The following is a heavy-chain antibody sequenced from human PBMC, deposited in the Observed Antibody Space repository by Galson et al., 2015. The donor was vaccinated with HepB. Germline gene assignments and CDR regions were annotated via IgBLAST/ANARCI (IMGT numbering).Heavy chain of an antibody. Sequence: SLRLSCAASGFTFSDYYMSWIRQAPGKGLEWVSYISSSSSYTNYADSVKGRFTISRDNAKNSLYLQMNSLRAEDTAVYYCARDRRYFYDSSWYFPRGFDIWGQGTMVTVSS. CDR2: ISSSSSYT. V-gene: IGHV3-11*06. CDR3: ARDRRYFYDSSWYFPRGFDI. CDR1: GFTFSDYY. J-gene: IGHJ3*02. D-gene: IGHD3-22*01.